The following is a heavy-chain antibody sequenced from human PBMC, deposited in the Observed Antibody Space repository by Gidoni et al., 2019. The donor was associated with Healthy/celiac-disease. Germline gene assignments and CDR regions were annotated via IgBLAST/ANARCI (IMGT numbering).Heavy chain of an antibody. CDR2: INHSGST. Sequence: QVQLQQWGAGLLKPSETLSLTCAVYGGSFRGYYWSWIRHPPGKGLEWIGEINHSGSTNYNPSLKSRVTISVDTSKNQFSLKLSSVTAADTAVYYCARAQRITMVRGVGMDVWGQGTTVTVSS. D-gene: IGHD3-10*01. CDR3: ARAQRITMVRGVGMDV. V-gene: IGHV4-34*01. CDR1: GGSFRGYY. J-gene: IGHJ6*02.